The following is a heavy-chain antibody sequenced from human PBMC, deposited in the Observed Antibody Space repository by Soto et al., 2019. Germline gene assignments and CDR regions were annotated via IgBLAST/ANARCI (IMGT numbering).Heavy chain of an antibody. CDR2: ISNDGNKK. Sequence: GGALRVSCAASGFTSSIHGMHWVRKTPGKGLEWVAVISNDGNKKYYVESVEGRFSISRDNSKSIVYLQMNNVRIEDTAKYYCAKDKVPYYDFWSGQRWLDPWGQGTLVTVSS. D-gene: IGHD3-3*01. V-gene: IGHV3-30*18. CDR3: AKDKVPYYDFWSGQRWLDP. J-gene: IGHJ5*02. CDR1: GFTSSIHG.